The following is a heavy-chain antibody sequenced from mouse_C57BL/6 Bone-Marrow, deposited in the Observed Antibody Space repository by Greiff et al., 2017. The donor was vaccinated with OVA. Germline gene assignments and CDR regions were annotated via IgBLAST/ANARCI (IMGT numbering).Heavy chain of an antibody. CDR2: FHPNSGST. J-gene: IGHJ3*01. Sequence: QVQLQQPGAELVKPGASVKLSCKASGYTFTSYWMHWVKQRPGQGLEWIGMFHPNSGSTNYNEKFKSKATLTVDKSSSTAYMQLSSLTSEDSAVYYCASYYSNQGFAYWGQGTLVTVSA. V-gene: IGHV1-64*01. CDR1: GYTFTSYW. CDR3: ASYYSNQGFAY. D-gene: IGHD2-5*01.